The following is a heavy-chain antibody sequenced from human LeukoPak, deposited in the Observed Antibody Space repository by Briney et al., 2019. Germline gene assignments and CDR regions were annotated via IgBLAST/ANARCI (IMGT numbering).Heavy chain of an antibody. CDR2: IRSKRFGGTI. CDR1: GFPFCDYA. CDR3: ARSIVVVTYYLDY. V-gene: IGHV3-49*04. J-gene: IGHJ4*02. D-gene: IGHD2-21*02. Sequence: GGSLRLSCTTSGFPFCDYAMSWVRQAPGKGLEWMAFIRSKRFGGTIEYAASVKGRFTISRDDSTSTAYLQMNSLRPEDTAVYYCARSIVVVTYYLDYWGQGTLVTVSS.